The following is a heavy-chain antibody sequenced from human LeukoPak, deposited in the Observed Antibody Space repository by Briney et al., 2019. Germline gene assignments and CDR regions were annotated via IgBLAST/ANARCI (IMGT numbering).Heavy chain of an antibody. J-gene: IGHJ4*02. D-gene: IGHD6-19*01. CDR1: GFTFSNYW. CDR3: AAGAGWLIDY. V-gene: IGHV3-7*01. Sequence: GGSLRLSCAASGFTFSNYWMNWVRQAPGKGLEWVAIIKKDGSEKIYVDSVRDRFTISRDNAKNTLYLQMNSLRAEDTAVYYCAAGAGWLIDYWGQGTLVTVSS. CDR2: IKKDGSEK.